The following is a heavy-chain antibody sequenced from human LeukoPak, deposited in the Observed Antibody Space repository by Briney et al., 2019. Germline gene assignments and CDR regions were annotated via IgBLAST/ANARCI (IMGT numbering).Heavy chain of an antibody. D-gene: IGHD2-2*02. V-gene: IGHV4-59*01. J-gene: IGHJ5*02. CDR2: IYYSGST. CDR1: GGSISSYY. CDR3: ARGEYQVLYGLFDP. Sequence: PSETLSLTCTVSGGSISSYYWSWIRQPPGKGREWVGYIYYSGSTDYNPSLKSRVTISVDTSKNQFSLKLSSVTAADTAVYYCARGEYQVLYGLFDPWGQGTLVTVSS.